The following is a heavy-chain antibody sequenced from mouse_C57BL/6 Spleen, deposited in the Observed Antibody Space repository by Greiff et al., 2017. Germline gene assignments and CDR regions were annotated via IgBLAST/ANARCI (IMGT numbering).Heavy chain of an antibody. V-gene: IGHV1-80*01. CDR2: IYPGDGDT. D-gene: IGHD1-1*01. CDR3: ARFPGSSYGGFAY. Sequence: QVQLQQSGAELVKPGASVKISCKASGYAFSSYWMNWVKQRPGKGLEWIGQIYPGDGDTNYNGKFKGKATLTADTSSSTAYMQLSSLTSEDSAVYFGARFPGSSYGGFAYWGQGTLVTVSA. J-gene: IGHJ3*01. CDR1: GYAFSSYW.